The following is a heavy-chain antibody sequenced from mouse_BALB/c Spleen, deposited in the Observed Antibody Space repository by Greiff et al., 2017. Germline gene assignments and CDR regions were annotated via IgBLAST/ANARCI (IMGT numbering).Heavy chain of an antibody. CDR1: GFTFSSYG. CDR3: ARRDMDY. J-gene: IGHJ4*01. Sequence: EVKVVESGGDLVKPGGSLKLSCAASGFTFSSYGMSWVRQTPDKRLEWVATISSGGSYTYYPDSVKGRFTISRDNAKNTLYLQMSSLKSEDTAMYYCARRDMDYWGQGTSVTVSS. V-gene: IGHV5-6*02. CDR2: ISSGGSYT.